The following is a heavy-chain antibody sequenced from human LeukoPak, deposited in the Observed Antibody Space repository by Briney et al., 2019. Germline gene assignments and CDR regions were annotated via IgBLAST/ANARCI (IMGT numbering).Heavy chain of an antibody. CDR3: ARGEMVQVY. CDR1: GFTFSSYW. V-gene: IGHV3-74*01. CDR2: INTDGSTT. Sequence: GGSLRLSCVASGFTFSSYWMHWVRQAPGKGLVWVSRINTDGSTTSYADSVKGRFTISRGNAKNTLYLQMNSLRADDTAVYYCARGEMVQVYWGQGTLVTVSS. J-gene: IGHJ4*02. D-gene: IGHD5-24*01.